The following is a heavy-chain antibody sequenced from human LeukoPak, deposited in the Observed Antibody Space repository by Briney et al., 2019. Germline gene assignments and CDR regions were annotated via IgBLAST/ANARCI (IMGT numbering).Heavy chain of an antibody. Sequence: SETLSLTCAVSGGSISNSNWWSWVRQPPGKGLEWIGEIYHSGTANYNPSLKSRVTISVDTSKNQFSLKLSSVTAADTAVYYCASEGPTVTTFDYWGQGTLVTVSS. CDR2: IYHSGTA. V-gene: IGHV4-4*02. CDR1: GGSISNSNW. D-gene: IGHD4-17*01. CDR3: ASEGPTVTTFDY. J-gene: IGHJ4*02.